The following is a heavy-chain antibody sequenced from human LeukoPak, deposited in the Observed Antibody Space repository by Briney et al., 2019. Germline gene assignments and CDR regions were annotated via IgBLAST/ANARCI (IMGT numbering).Heavy chain of an antibody. CDR3: ARLDGAAAGKPRFDP. CDR1: GYTFTSYG. J-gene: IGHJ5*02. D-gene: IGHD6-13*01. Sequence: ASVKVSCKASGYTFTSYGISWVRQAPGQGLEWMGWISAYNGNTNYAQKLQGRVTMTTDTSTSTAYMELSSLRSEYTAVYHCARLDGAAAGKPRFDPWGQGTLVTVSS. CDR2: ISAYNGNT. V-gene: IGHV1-18*01.